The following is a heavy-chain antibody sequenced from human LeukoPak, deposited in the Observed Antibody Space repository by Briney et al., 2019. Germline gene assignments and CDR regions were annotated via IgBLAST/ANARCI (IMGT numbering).Heavy chain of an antibody. CDR3: ARGTTADSNCDY. J-gene: IGHJ4*02. D-gene: IGHD3-22*01. Sequence: ASVKVSCTASGYTLTSYGISWVRQAPGQGLEWMGWISAYNGNTNYAQKLQGRVTMTTDTSTSTAYMELRSLRSDDTAVYYCARGTTADSNCDYWGQGTLVTVSS. CDR1: GYTLTSYG. CDR2: ISAYNGNT. V-gene: IGHV1-18*01.